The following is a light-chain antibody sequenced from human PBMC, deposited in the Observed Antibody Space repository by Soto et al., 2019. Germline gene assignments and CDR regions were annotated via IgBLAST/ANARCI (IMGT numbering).Light chain of an antibody. CDR3: QQLNSYPLT. J-gene: IGKJ4*01. V-gene: IGKV1-9*01. CDR2: GAS. Sequence: DIQLTQSPSFLSASVGARVTITCRASQGIGSDLVWYQQKPVKAPKLLIYGASTLQGGVSSRFSGSGSGTEFTLTISSLQPEDFATYYCQQLNSYPLTFGGGTKVEIK. CDR1: QGIGSD.